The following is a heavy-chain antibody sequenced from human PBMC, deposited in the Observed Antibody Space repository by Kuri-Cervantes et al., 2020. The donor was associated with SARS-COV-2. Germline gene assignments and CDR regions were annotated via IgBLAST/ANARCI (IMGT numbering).Heavy chain of an antibody. J-gene: IGHJ6*02. CDR2: ISHSGNT. V-gene: IGHV4-34*01. Sequence: GSLRLSCAVYGGSLSGHYWSWIRQPPGKGLEWIGEISHSGNTNYNPSLKSRLSISLDTSKNQFSLKLSSVTAADTAVYYCARIGSYDFWSGYPSRPQYYYYYGMDVWGQGTTVTVSS. CDR3: ARIGSYDFWSGYPSRPQYYYYYGMDV. D-gene: IGHD3-3*01. CDR1: GGSLSGHY.